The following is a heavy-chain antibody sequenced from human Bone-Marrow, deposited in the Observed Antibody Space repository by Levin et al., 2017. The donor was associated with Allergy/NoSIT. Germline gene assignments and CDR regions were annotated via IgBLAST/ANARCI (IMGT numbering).Heavy chain of an antibody. J-gene: IGHJ4*02. CDR3: TTEGVVGTTSVFDY. D-gene: IGHD1-26*01. CDR2: IKSKTDGGTT. V-gene: IGHV3-15*01. CDR1: GFTFGNAW. Sequence: PGGSLRLSCVASGFTFGNAWMSWVRQAPGKGLEWVGRIKSKTDGGTTDYAAPVKGRFTISRDDSKNTLYLQMNSLKNEDTAVYYCTTEGVVGTTSVFDYWGQGALVTVSS.